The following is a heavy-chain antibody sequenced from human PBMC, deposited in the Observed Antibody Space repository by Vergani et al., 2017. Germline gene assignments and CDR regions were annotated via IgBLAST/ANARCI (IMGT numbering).Heavy chain of an antibody. Sequence: EVQLVESGGGLVQPGRSLRLSCAASGFTFDDYAMHWVRQAPGKGLEWVSYISSSSSTIYYADSVKGRFTISRDNAKNSLYLQMNSLRAEDTAVYYCARGEKRIRIQLWDDAFDIWGQGTMVTVSS. V-gene: IGHV3-48*01. CDR1: GFTFDDYA. D-gene: IGHD5-18*01. CDR3: ARGEKRIRIQLWDDAFDI. J-gene: IGHJ3*02. CDR2: ISSSSSTI.